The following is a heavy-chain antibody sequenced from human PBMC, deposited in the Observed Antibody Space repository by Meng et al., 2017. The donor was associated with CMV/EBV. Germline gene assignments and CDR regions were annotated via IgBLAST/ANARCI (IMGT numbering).Heavy chain of an antibody. J-gene: IGHJ5*02. CDR2: INHSGST. V-gene: IGHV4-34*01. D-gene: IGHD1-26*01. CDR3: ARGVGGWFDP. CDR1: GGSFSGYY. Sequence: QLQLQQWGAGLVKPSGTLSLTGAVYGGSFSGYYWSWIRQPPGKGLEWIGEINHSGSTNYNPSLKSRVTISVDTSKNQFSLKLSSVTAADTAVYYCARGVGGWFDPWGQGTLVTVSS.